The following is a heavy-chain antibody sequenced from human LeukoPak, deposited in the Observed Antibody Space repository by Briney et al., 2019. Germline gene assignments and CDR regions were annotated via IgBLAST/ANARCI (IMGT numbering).Heavy chain of an antibody. J-gene: IGHJ4*02. CDR2: IYYSGST. Sequence: SETLSLTCTVSGGSNSSGDYYWSWIRQPPGKGLEWIGYIYYSGSTYYNPSLKSRVTISVDTSKNQFSLKLSSVTAADTAVYYCARDSPPAGTDYWGQGTLVTVSS. V-gene: IGHV4-30-4*01. D-gene: IGHD2-2*01. CDR1: GGSNSSGDYY. CDR3: ARDSPPAGTDY.